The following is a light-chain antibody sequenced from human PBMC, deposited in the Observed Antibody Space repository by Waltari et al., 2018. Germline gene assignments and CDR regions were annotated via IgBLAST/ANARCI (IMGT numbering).Light chain of an antibody. Sequence: QSALTPPPSASGSPGQSVTISCTGTSRDIGGSNFFSCYQQRPGKAPRFLIYDVNKRPSGVSDRFSGSKSGNTASLTVSGLQPDDEATYYCSAFAGSNNFGVFGGGTKLTVL. CDR1: SRDIGGSNF. J-gene: IGLJ3*02. CDR3: SAFAGSNNFGV. CDR2: DVN. V-gene: IGLV2-8*01.